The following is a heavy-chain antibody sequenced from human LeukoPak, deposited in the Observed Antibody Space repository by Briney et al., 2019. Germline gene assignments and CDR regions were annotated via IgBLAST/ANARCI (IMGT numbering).Heavy chain of an antibody. CDR2: ISAYNGDT. V-gene: IGHV1-18*01. J-gene: IGHJ4*02. CDR1: GYTFTSYG. D-gene: IGHD6-19*01. Sequence: ASVKVSCKASGYTFTSYGISWVRQAPGQGLEWMGWISAYNGDTKYAQKLQGRVTMTTDTSTSTAYMELRSLRSDDTAVYYCARADIRAIASSGWYGFDYWGQGTLVTVSS. CDR3: ARADIRAIASSGWYGFDY.